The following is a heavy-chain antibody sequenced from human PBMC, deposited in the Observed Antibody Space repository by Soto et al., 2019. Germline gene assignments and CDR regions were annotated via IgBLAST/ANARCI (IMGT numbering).Heavy chain of an antibody. Sequence: ASVKVSCKASGYTFTSYAMHWVRQAPGQRLEWMGWINAGNGNTKYSQKFQGRVTITRDTSASTAYMELSSLRSEDTAVYYCARPATYYYDSSWFPSGEYFQHWGQGTLVTVSS. CDR3: ARPATYYYDSSWFPSGEYFQH. D-gene: IGHD3-22*01. V-gene: IGHV1-3*01. CDR1: GYTFTSYA. CDR2: INAGNGNT. J-gene: IGHJ1*01.